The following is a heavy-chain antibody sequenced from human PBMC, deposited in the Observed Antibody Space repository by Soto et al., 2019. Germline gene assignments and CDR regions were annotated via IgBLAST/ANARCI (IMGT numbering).Heavy chain of an antibody. CDR2: ISYDGSNK. Sequence: GGSLRLSCAASGFTFSSYGMHWVRQAPGKGLEWVAVISYDGSNKYYADSVKGRFTISRDNSKITLYLQMNSLRAEDTAVYYCAKARGGSGSGSYRGYYYGMDVWGQGTTVTVSS. J-gene: IGHJ6*02. D-gene: IGHD3-10*01. V-gene: IGHV3-30*18. CDR3: AKARGGSGSGSYRGYYYGMDV. CDR1: GFTFSSYG.